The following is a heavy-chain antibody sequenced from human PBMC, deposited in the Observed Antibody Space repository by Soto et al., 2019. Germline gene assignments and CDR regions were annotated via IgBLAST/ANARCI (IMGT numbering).Heavy chain of an antibody. CDR1: GFSLSTSGMR. Sequence: SCPTLVNPTQTLTLTCTFSGFSLSTSGMRVSWIRQPPGKALEWLARIDWDDDKFYSTSLKTRLTISKDTSKNQVVLTMTNMDPVDTATYYCARIGYARDAFDIWGQATMVTVSS. J-gene: IGHJ3*02. D-gene: IGHD2-2*01. V-gene: IGHV2-70*04. CDR2: IDWDDDK. CDR3: ARIGYARDAFDI.